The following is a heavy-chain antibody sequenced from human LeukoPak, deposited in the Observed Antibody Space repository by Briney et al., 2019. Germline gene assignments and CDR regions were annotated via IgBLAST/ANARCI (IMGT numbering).Heavy chain of an antibody. V-gene: IGHV3-11*01. CDR3: ARDHPYYYGSRSYH. CDR2: ISSSSSTI. D-gene: IGHD3-10*01. CDR1: GFTFSDYY. J-gene: IGHJ1*01. Sequence: GGSLRLSCAASGFTFSDYYMSWIRQAPGKGLEWVSYISSSSSTIYYADSVKGRFTISRDNAKNSLYLQMNSLRAEDTAVYYCARDHPYYYGSRSYHWGQGPLVTVSS.